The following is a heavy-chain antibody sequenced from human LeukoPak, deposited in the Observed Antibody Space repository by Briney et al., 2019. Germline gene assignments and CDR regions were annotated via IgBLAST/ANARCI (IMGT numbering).Heavy chain of an antibody. J-gene: IGHJ6*02. CDR3: ARDTYSSSWYWYGMDV. CDR2: INTNTGNP. V-gene: IGHV7-4-1*02. Sequence: ASVKVSCKASGYTFTDYNIHWVRQAPGQGLEWMGWINTNTGNPTYAQGFTGRFVFSLDTSVSTAYLQISSLKAEDTAVYYCARDTYSSSWYWYGMDVWGQGTTVTVSS. D-gene: IGHD6-13*01. CDR1: GYTFTDYN.